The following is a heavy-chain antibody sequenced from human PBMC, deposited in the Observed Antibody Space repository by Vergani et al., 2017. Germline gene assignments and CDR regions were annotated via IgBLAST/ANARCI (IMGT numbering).Heavy chain of an antibody. CDR2: IYYDGSKK. Sequence: QVQLVESGGGVVQPGRSLRLSCTSSGFTFSTYAMHWVRQAPGKGLEWVAIIYYDGSKKYYADSVKGRFTISRDNSRNTLDLLMTSLRTEDTAIYYCVYEGSYCGSTTCRNPSYVYYYHMDVWGEGTTVTVSS. J-gene: IGHJ6*03. CDR1: GFTFSTYA. V-gene: IGHV3-33*06. CDR3: VYEGSYCGSTTCRNPSYVYYYHMDV. D-gene: IGHD2-21*01.